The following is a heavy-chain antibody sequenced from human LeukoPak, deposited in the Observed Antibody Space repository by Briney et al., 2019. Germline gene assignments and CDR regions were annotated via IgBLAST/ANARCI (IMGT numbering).Heavy chain of an antibody. V-gene: IGHV3-30-3*01. CDR2: ISYDGSNK. D-gene: IGHD3-9*01. J-gene: IGHJ4*02. Sequence: PGRSLRLSCAASGFTFNTYTMHWVRQAPGKGLEWVAVISYDGSNKYYADSVKGRFTISRDNSKNTLYMQMNSLRAEDTAVYYCARDEVDIWGQGTLVTVTS. CDR1: GFTFNTYT. CDR3: ARDEVDI.